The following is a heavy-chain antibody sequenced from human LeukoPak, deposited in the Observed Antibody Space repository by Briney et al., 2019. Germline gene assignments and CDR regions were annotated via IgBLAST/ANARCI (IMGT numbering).Heavy chain of an antibody. CDR2: IYYSGST. V-gene: IGHV4-30-4*01. CDR1: GGSISSGDYY. Sequence: SQTLSLTCTVSGGSISSGDYYWSWIRQPPGKGLEWIGYIYYSGSTYYNPSLKRRVTISVDTSKNQFSLKLSSVTAADTAVYYCARARYSYGSNFDYWGQGTLVTVSS. D-gene: IGHD5-18*01. CDR3: ARARYSYGSNFDY. J-gene: IGHJ4*02.